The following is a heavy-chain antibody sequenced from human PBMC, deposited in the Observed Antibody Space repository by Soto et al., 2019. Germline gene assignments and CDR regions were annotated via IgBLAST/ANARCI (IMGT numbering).Heavy chain of an antibody. Sequence: SQQISGEGCGGEVSSKWLSWERQKPGKGLEWVGRVAPRDSYTDYNPSFRGHVIISVDRSVSTVYLEWSSLKASDSATYYCVRHSSNPVAARGAFDPWGQRTSVPGSS. J-gene: IGHJ5*02. V-gene: IGHV5-10-1*01. CDR2: VAPRDSYT. CDR1: GGEVSSKW. D-gene: IGHD6-6*01. CDR3: VRHSSNPVAARGAFDP.